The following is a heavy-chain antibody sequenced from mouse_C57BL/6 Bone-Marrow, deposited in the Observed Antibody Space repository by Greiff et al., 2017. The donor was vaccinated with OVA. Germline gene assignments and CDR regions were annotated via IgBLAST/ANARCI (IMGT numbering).Heavy chain of an antibody. V-gene: IGHV1-64*01. CDR1: GYTFTSYW. CDR3: ARSRQLRLQAMDY. Sequence: QVQLQQPGAELVKPGASVKLSCKASGYTFTSYWMHWVKQRPGQGLEWIGMIHPNSGSTNYNEKFKSKATLTVDTSSSTAYMQLSSLTSEDAAVYYCARSRQLRLQAMDYWGQGTSVTVSS. CDR2: IHPNSGST. J-gene: IGHJ4*01. D-gene: IGHD3-2*02.